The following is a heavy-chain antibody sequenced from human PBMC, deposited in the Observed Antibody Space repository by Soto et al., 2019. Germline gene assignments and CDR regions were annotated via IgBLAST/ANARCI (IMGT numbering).Heavy chain of an antibody. Sequence: GGSLRLSCAASGFTFSSYWMSWVRQAPGKGLEWVANIKQDGSEKYYVDSVKGRFTISRDNAKNSLYLQMNSLRAEDTAVYYCARPRRYYGSGSSPSPDYWGQGTLVTVSS. V-gene: IGHV3-7*01. CDR1: GFTFSSYW. CDR3: ARPRRYYGSGSSPSPDY. D-gene: IGHD3-10*01. CDR2: IKQDGSEK. J-gene: IGHJ4*02.